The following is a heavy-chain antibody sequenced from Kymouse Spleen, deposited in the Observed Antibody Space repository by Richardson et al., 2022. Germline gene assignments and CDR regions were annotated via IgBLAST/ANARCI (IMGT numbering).Heavy chain of an antibody. J-gene: IGHJ6*02. Sequence: QVQLQQWGAGLLKPSETLSLTCAVYGGSFSGYYWSWIRQPPGKGLEWIGEINHSGSTNYNPSLKSRVTISVDTSKNQFSLKLSSVTAADTAVYYCAREGSTADYYYYGMDVWGQGTTVTVSS. CDR1: GGSFSGYY. V-gene: IGHV4-34*01. CDR3: AREGSTADYYYYGMDV. D-gene: IGHD6-13*01. CDR2: INHSGST.